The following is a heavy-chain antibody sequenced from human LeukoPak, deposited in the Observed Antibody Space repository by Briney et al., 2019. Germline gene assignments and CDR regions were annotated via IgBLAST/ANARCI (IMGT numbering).Heavy chain of an antibody. CDR3: AKDLLGGDSGSYYEVGELGMDV. Sequence: GGSLRLSCAVSGFTFSSYGMHWVRQAPGKGLEWVAVISYDGSNKYYADPVKGRFTISRDKSKNTLYLQMNSLRAEDTAVYYCAKDLLGGDSGSYYEVGELGMDVWGQGTTVTVSS. J-gene: IGHJ6*02. D-gene: IGHD1-26*01. CDR2: ISYDGSNK. CDR1: GFTFSSYG. V-gene: IGHV3-30*18.